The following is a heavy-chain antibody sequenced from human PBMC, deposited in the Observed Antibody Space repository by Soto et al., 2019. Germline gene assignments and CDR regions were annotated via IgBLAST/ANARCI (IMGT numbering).Heavy chain of an antibody. D-gene: IGHD3-22*01. V-gene: IGHV5-51*01. Sequence: HGESLKISCKGSGYSFTSYWIGWVRQMPGKGLDWMGIIYPGDSDTRYSPSFQGQVTISADKSISTAYLQWSSLKASDTAMYYCARSYDSSGYYWDYYYYGMDVWGQGTTVTVSS. CDR1: GYSFTSYW. CDR2: IYPGDSDT. J-gene: IGHJ6*02. CDR3: ARSYDSSGYYWDYYYYGMDV.